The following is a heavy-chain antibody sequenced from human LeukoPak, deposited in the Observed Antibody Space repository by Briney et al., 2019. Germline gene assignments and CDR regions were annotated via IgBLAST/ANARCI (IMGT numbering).Heavy chain of an antibody. CDR2: IYYSGST. V-gene: IGHV4-39*01. D-gene: IGHD6-19*01. CDR3: ARHCWFEHWLLLGNWFYH. J-gene: IGHJ5*02. Sequence: SETPSLTCIVPGGSISSSSYYWGWIRQPPGKGVEWIGSIYYSGSTYYNPSLKSRVTISVDTSKNQFSLKLSSVTAADTAVYYCARHCWFEHWLLLGNWFYHWGQGTLVTVSS. CDR1: GGSISSSSYY.